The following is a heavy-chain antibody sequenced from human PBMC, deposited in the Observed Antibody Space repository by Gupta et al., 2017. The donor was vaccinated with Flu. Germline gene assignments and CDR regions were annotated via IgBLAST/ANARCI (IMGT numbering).Heavy chain of an antibody. CDR1: GGTFSRYA. CDR3: ARDLRDPYDA. D-gene: IGHD5-24*01. V-gene: IGHV1-69*06. J-gene: IGHJ5*02. CDR2: IFGSP. Sequence: QVQLVQSGAEVKKPGSSVKVSCKASGGTFSRYAFSWVRQAPGQGLEWMGSIFGSPNYAQKFQGRITMTADKSASTAYLDLSNLTSEDTAVYYCARDLRDPYDAGGQGTLVTVSS.